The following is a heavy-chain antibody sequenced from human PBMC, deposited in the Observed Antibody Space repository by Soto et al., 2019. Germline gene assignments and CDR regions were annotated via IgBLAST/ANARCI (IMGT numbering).Heavy chain of an antibody. V-gene: IGHV3-64*01. CDR1: GFTFSSYA. Sequence: GGSLRLSCAASGFTFSSYAMHWVRQAPGKGLEYVSAISSNGGSTYYANSVKGRFTISRDNSKNTLYLQMGSLRAEDMAVYYCARWGGLELLITPEDAFDIWGQGTMVTVSS. J-gene: IGHJ3*02. CDR3: ARWGGLELLITPEDAFDI. D-gene: IGHD1-7*01. CDR2: ISSNGGST.